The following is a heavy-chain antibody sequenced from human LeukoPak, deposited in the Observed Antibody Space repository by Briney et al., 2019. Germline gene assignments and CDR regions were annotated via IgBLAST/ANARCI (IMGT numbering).Heavy chain of an antibody. V-gene: IGHV1-2*02. Sequence: ASVKVSCKASGYTFTVYYIHWVRQAPGQGLEWMGWIDPNSGGTNYAQKFQGRVTMTRDTSINTAYMELSRLRSDDTAVYYCARSPHILAGENFDYWGQGTLLTVSS. CDR1: GYTFTVYY. CDR2: IDPNSGGT. D-gene: IGHD3-9*01. J-gene: IGHJ4*02. CDR3: ARSPHILAGENFDY.